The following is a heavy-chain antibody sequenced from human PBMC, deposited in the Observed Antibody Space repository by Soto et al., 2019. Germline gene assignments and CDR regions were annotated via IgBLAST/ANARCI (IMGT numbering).Heavy chain of an antibody. J-gene: IGHJ1*01. Sequence: PGESLKISCKDSGYRFNNYWITWVRQMRWKGREWLSRLDPSDSYTNYSPSFEGRVTVSVDKSTSTAYLQWSSLHASDTAPYYCATLAPRSQYYFAIEVWGQGTRVTVS. CDR1: GYRFNNYW. V-gene: IGHV5-10-1*01. CDR2: LDPSDSYT. D-gene: IGHD3-10*01. CDR3: ATLAPRSQYYFAIEV.